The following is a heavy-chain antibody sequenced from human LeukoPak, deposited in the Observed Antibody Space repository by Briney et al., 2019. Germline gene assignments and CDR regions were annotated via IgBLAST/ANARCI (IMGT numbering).Heavy chain of an antibody. Sequence: GGSLRLSCAASGFTFSSYAMHWVRQAPGKGLEYVSAISSNGGSTYYANSVEGRFTISRDNSKNTLYLQMGSLRAEDMAVYYCARARGYDFWSGFWAWGQGTLVTVSS. V-gene: IGHV3-64*01. CDR3: ARARGYDFWSGFWA. D-gene: IGHD3-3*01. J-gene: IGHJ4*02. CDR1: GFTFSSYA. CDR2: ISSNGGST.